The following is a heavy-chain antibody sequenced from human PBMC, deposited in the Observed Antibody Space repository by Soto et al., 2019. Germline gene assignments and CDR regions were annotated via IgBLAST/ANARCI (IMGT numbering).Heavy chain of an antibody. V-gene: IGHV3-15*07. CDR2: IKSKTDGGTT. CDR3: TTDFPGSGQFDY. CDR1: GVSXRNAG. D-gene: IGHD3-10*01. J-gene: IGHJ4*02. Sequence: GGCLGLSCAASGVSXRNAGMNGVCKEPGKGLEWVGRIKSKTDGGTTDYAAPVKGRFTISRDDSKNTLYLQMNSLKTEDTAVYYCTTDFPGSGQFDYWRQGTLVTVSS.